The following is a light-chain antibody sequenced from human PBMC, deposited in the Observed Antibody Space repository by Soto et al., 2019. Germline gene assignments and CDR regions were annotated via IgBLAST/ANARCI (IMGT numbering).Light chain of an antibody. Sequence: DIQMTQSPSSLSASVRDRVTVACRSSQSISSYLNWYQQKPGKAPKVLIYDASSLESGVPSRFSGSGSGTDFTLTISSLQPEDFATYYCQQANSFPRAFGGGTKVDIK. CDR2: DAS. CDR3: QQANSFPRA. J-gene: IGKJ4*01. CDR1: QSISSY. V-gene: IGKV1-39*01.